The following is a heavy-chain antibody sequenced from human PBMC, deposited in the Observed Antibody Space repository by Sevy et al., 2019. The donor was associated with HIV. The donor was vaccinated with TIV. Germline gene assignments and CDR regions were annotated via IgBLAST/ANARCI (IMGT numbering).Heavy chain of an antibody. D-gene: IGHD2-8*02. Sequence: GGSLRLSCTASGFTFTHAWMSWVRQAPGKGLEWVGRIKSTPDGGTTDYAAPVKGRFTISRDDSYNTLYLQMNSLKTVDTADYYSGTDPIIALLVTDGMDVWGQGTTVA. CDR2: IKSTPDGGTT. V-gene: IGHV3-15*01. J-gene: IGHJ6*02. CDR3: GTDPIIALLVTDGMDV. CDR1: GFTFTHAW.